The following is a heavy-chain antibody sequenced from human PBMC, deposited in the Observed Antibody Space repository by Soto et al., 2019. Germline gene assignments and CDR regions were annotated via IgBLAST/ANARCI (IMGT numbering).Heavy chain of an antibody. Sequence: ASVKVSCKTSGDTFTNFGLSWVRQAPGQGLEWMGWIATYNSNRNLAQKFQGRLTLTTDTSTSTAYMELKSLGYDDTAVYYCARVVRGVVNWFDPWGQRTLVTVSS. D-gene: IGHD3-10*01. J-gene: IGHJ5*02. CDR3: ARVVRGVVNWFDP. CDR1: GDTFTNFG. CDR2: IATYNSNR. V-gene: IGHV1-18*01.